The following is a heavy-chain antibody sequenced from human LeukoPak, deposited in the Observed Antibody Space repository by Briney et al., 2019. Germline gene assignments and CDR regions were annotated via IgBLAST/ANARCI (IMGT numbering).Heavy chain of an antibody. CDR3: SRESGAFSPFGC. V-gene: IGHV4-4*02. Sequence: PSETLSLTCDVSGGSISRTNWRSWVRQSPGQGLEWIGEISLSGRTNYNPSLQSRVTMSLDESKNQLSLDLASVTAADTAVYYCSRESGAFSPFGCWGQGTLVTVHS. CDR2: ISLSGRT. CDR1: GGSISRTNW. D-gene: IGHD1-26*01. J-gene: IGHJ4*02.